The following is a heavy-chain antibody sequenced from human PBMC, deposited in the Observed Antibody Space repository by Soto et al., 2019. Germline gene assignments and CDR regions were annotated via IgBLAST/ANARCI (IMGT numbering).Heavy chain of an antibody. CDR1: GYTFTSYD. V-gene: IGHV1-8*01. D-gene: IGHD6-13*01. Sequence: ASVKVSCKASGYTFTSYDINWVRQATGQGLEWMGWMNPNSGNTGYAQKFQGRVTMTRNTSTSTAYMELSSLRSEDTAVYYCARSPMVAAAGIYYYYGMDVWGQGTTVTVSS. CDR3: ARSPMVAAAGIYYYYGMDV. CDR2: MNPNSGNT. J-gene: IGHJ6*02.